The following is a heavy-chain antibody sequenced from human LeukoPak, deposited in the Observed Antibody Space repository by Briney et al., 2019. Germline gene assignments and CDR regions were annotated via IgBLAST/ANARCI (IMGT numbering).Heavy chain of an antibody. CDR1: GYSFTSYW. V-gene: IGHV5-51*01. CDR2: IYPGDSDT. Sequence: GESLKISCKGSGYSFTSYWIGWVRHMPGKGLEWMGIIYPGDSDTRYSPSFQGQVTISAGKSISTAYLQWSSLKASDTAMYYCARPTITNDSSGSYTAFDIWGQGTMVTVSS. CDR3: ARPTITNDSSGSYTAFDI. D-gene: IGHD3-22*01. J-gene: IGHJ3*02.